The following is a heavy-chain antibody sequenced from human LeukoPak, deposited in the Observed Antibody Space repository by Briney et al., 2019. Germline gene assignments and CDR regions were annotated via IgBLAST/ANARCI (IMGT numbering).Heavy chain of an antibody. V-gene: IGHV4-59*02. Sequence: SETLSLTCVVSGGSVSGYYWGWIRQPPGRGLEWIGYVYYSGSTNYNPSFKSRITISVDTSRNQFSLQLSSVTAADTAVYCCARIHRYCSGGACYVLDNWGQGTLVAVSS. CDR3: ARIHRYCSGGACYVLDN. CDR1: GGSVSGYY. J-gene: IGHJ4*02. D-gene: IGHD2-15*01. CDR2: VYYSGST.